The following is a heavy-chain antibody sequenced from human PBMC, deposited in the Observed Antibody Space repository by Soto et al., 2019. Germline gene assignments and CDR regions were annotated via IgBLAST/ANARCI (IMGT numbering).Heavy chain of an antibody. CDR1: GGSFSGYY. J-gene: IGHJ4*02. V-gene: IGHV4-34*01. CDR3: ARGADTYYFDY. Sequence: SETLSLTCAVYGGSFSGYYWSWLRQPPGKGLEWIGEINHSGSTNYNPSLKSRVTISVDTSKNQFSLKLSSVTAADTAVYYCARGADTYYFDYWGQGTLVTVSS. CDR2: INHSGST.